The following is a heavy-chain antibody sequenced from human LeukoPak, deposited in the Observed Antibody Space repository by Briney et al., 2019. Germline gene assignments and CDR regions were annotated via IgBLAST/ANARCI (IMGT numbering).Heavy chain of an antibody. V-gene: IGHV3-30-3*01. Sequence: PGRSLRLSCAASGFTFSSYAMHWVRQAPGKGLEWVAVISYDGSNKYYADSVKGRFTISRDNSKNTLYLQMNSLRAEDTAVYYCARDKGLRWGQGTLVTVSS. CDR3: ARDKGLR. CDR2: ISYDGSNK. J-gene: IGHJ4*02. D-gene: IGHD4-17*01. CDR1: GFTFSSYA.